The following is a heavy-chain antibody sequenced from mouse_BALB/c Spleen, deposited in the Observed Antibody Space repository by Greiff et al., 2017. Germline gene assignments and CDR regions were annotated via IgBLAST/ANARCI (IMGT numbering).Heavy chain of an antibody. CDR2: ISSGGSYT. CDR1: GFTFSSYT. J-gene: IGHJ3*01. D-gene: IGHD2-3*01. CDR3: TRDDTDGYYVFAY. V-gene: IGHV5-6-4*01. Sequence: DVMLVESGGGLVKPGGSLKLSCAASGFTFSSYTMSWVRQTPEKRLEWVATISSGGSYTYYPDSVKGRFTISRDNAKNTLYLQMSSLKSEDTAMYYCTRDDTDGYYVFAYWGQGTLVTVSA.